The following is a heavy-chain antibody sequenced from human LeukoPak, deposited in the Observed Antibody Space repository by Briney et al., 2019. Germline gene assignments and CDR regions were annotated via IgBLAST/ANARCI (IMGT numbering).Heavy chain of an antibody. V-gene: IGHV1-2*02. D-gene: IGHD6-13*01. CDR1: GYTFTGYY. Sequence: ASVKVSCKASGYTFTGYYIHWVRQAPGQGLEWMGWINPNSGGTNYAQKFQGRVTMTRDTSISTAYIELSRLRSDDTAVYYCARDRDSSWPYLFDYWGQGTLVTVSS. J-gene: IGHJ4*02. CDR2: INPNSGGT. CDR3: ARDRDSSWPYLFDY.